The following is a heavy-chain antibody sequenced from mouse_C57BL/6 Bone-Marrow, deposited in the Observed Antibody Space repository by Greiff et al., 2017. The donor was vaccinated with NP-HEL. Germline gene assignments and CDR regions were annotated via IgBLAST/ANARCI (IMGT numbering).Heavy chain of an antibody. J-gene: IGHJ2*01. Sequence: QVQLQQSGPELVKPGASVKISCKASGYSFTSYYIHWVKQRPGQGLEWIGWIYPGSGNTKYNEKFKGKATLTADTSSRTAYMQLSSLTSEDSAVYYCASPSNWDVEDYWGQGTTLTVSS. CDR1: GYSFTSYY. D-gene: IGHD4-1*02. CDR2: IYPGSGNT. V-gene: IGHV1-66*01. CDR3: ASPSNWDVEDY.